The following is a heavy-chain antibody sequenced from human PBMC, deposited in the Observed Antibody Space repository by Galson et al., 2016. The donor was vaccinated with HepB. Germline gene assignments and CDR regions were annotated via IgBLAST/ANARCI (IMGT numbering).Heavy chain of an antibody. Sequence: SLRLSCAVSGFTVSSYYMTWVRQAPGKGPEWVSFLYTGGSTFYADPVKGRFIISRDNSNKILYLQMNSLGAEDTAVYYCARERGSCSGVACPLVWGQGTTVTVSS. CDR3: ARERGSCSGVACPLV. D-gene: IGHD2-15*01. V-gene: IGHV3-53*01. J-gene: IGHJ6*02. CDR2: LYTGGST. CDR1: GFTVSSYY.